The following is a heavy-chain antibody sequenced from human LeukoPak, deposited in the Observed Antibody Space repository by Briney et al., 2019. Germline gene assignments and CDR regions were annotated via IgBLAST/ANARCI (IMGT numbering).Heavy chain of an antibody. CDR2: CSSISSTT. CDR3: ARDGRYSGPFDY. J-gene: IGHJ4*02. CDR1: GFTFSSYS. V-gene: IGHV3-48*01. D-gene: IGHD5-12*01. Sequence: GGSLRLSCAASGFTFSSYSMNWVRQAPGKGLEWVSYCSSISSTTYYADSVKGRFTISRDNAKNSLYLQMNSLRAEDTAVYYCARDGRYSGPFDYWGQGTLVTVSS.